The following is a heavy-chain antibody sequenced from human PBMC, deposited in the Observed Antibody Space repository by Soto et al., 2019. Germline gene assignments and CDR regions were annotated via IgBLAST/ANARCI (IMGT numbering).Heavy chain of an antibody. D-gene: IGHD1-26*01. CDR1: GSTFSNYG. CDR3: ASDLVGASDSYGLDV. V-gene: IGHV3-33*01. Sequence: QPGGSLRLSCAASGSTFSNYGMHWVRQAPGKGLEWVAIIWHDGNNKYYADSVRGRFIISRDNSKNRLYLQMNSLRAEDTAVYYCASDLVGASDSYGLDVWGQGTPVTVSS. J-gene: IGHJ6*02. CDR2: IWHDGNNK.